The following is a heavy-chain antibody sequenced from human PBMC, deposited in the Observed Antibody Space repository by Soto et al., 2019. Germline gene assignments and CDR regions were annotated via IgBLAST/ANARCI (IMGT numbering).Heavy chain of an antibody. Sequence: EVQLVESGGGVVQPGGSLRLSCAASGFTFSSYWMHWVRQAPGKGLVWVSRINSDGSSTSYADSVKGRFTISRDNAKNTLYLQMNSLRAEDTAVYYCAAGVYVDIVATKGWFDPWGQGTLVTVSS. D-gene: IGHD5-12*01. J-gene: IGHJ5*02. V-gene: IGHV3-74*01. CDR3: AAGVYVDIVATKGWFDP. CDR1: GFTFSSYW. CDR2: INSDGSST.